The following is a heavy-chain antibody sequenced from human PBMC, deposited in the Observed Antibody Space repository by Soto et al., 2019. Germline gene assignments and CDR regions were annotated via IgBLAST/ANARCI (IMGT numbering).Heavy chain of an antibody. CDR1: GDSVSTNSAT. J-gene: IGHJ5*01. V-gene: IGHV6-1*01. D-gene: IGHD2-8*01. Sequence: SQTLSLTCAISGDSVSTNSATWDWIRQSPSRGLEWLGRTYYRSNWYTDYAVSVKGRITISPDTSNNQPSLQLNSVTPDDTAVYYCARLIGNSWLDSWGQGTLVTSPQ. CDR2: TYYRSNWYT. CDR3: ARLIGNSWLDS.